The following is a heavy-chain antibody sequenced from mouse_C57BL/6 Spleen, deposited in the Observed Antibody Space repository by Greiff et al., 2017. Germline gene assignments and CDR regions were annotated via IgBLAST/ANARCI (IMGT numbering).Heavy chain of an antibody. V-gene: IGHV1-82*01. CDR2: IYPGDGDT. D-gene: IGHD2-5*01. J-gene: IGHJ4*01. CDR3: ARYSNYYAMDY. CDR1: GYAFSSSW. Sequence: QVQLQQSGPELVKPGASVKISCKASGYAFSSSWMNWVKQRPGKGLEWIGRIYPGDGDTNYNGKFQGKATLTADKSSSTAYMQLSSLTSEDSAVYFCARYSNYYAMDYWGQGTSVTVSA.